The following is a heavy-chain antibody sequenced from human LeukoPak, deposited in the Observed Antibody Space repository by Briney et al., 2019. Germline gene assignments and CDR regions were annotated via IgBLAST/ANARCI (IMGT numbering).Heavy chain of an antibody. V-gene: IGHV4-34*01. CDR1: GGSFSGYY. D-gene: IGHD5-18*01. CDR2: INHSGST. Sequence: PSETLSLTCAVYGGSFSGYYWSWIRQPPGKGLEWIGEINHSGSTNYNPSLKSRVTISVDTSKNQFSLKLSSVTAADTAVYYCARDGLLWLTFDYWGQGTLVTVSS. J-gene: IGHJ4*02. CDR3: ARDGLLWLTFDY.